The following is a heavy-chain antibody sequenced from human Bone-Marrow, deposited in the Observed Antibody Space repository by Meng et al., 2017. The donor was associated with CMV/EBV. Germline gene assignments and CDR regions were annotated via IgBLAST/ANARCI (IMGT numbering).Heavy chain of an antibody. D-gene: IGHD1-26*01. J-gene: IGHJ5*01. Sequence: SETLSLTCTVSGGSISSSSYYWGWIRQPPGKGLEWIGSIYYSGSTYYNPSLKSRVTISVDTSKNQFSLKLSSVTAADTAVYYCARIVGATRSDWFDSWGQGTLVTVSS. V-gene: IGHV4-39*01. CDR2: IYYSGST. CDR1: GGSISSSSYY. CDR3: ARIVGATRSDWFDS.